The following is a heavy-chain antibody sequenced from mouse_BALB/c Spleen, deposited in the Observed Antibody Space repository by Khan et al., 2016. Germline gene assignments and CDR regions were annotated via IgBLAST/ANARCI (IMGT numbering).Heavy chain of an antibody. J-gene: IGHJ1*01. CDR1: GYNFTSYW. CDR2: IYPGSGST. CDR3: AVAAVSYGSSYWYFDG. D-gene: IGHD1-1*01. Sequence: QVQLQQPGAELVKPGTSVKLSCKASGYNFTSYWINWVKLRPGQGLEWIGDIYPGSGSTNSNEKFKSKATLTVYTSSSTAYMQLSSLASEDSALYCCAVAAVSYGSSYWYFDGWGAGTTVTVSS. V-gene: IGHV1-55*01.